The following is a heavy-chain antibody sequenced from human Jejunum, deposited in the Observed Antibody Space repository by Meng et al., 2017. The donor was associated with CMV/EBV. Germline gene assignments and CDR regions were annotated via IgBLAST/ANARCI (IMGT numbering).Heavy chain of an antibody. V-gene: IGHV4-30-4*01. CDR2: IYYSGST. CDR1: GGSLSSGDYY. J-gene: IGHJ4*02. D-gene: IGHD3-10*01. Sequence: CTVSGGSLSSGDYYYNWIRQSQGKGLEWIGYIYYSGSTSYNPSLKSRLTISLDTSKNQFSLNLRSVTAADTAVYYCARDLREGSYYSWGQGTLVTVSS. CDR3: ARDLREGSYYS.